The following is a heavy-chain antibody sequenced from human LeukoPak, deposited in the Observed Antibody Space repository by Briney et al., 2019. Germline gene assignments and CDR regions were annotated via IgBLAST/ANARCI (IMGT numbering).Heavy chain of an antibody. D-gene: IGHD5-18*01. V-gene: IGHV4-34*01. J-gene: IGHJ4*02. CDR2: INHSGST. CDR1: GGSFSGYY. Sequence: PSETLSLTCAVYGGSFSGYYWSWIRQPPGKGLEWIGEINHSGSTNYNPSLKSRVTISVDTSKNRFSLKLSSVTAADTAVYYCARRKRGYSYGYYFDYWGQGTLVTVSS. CDR3: ARRKRGYSYGYYFDY.